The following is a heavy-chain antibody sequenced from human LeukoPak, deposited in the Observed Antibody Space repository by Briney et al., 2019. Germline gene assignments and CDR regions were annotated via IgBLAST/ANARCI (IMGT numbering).Heavy chain of an antibody. Sequence: ASVKVSCKASGYTFTSYYMHWVRQAPGQGLEWMGIINPSGGSTSYAQKFQGRVTMTRDMSTSTVYMELSSLRSEDTAVYYCARAMRGGSGSYAYYYYYMDVWGKGTTVTVSS. CDR2: INPSGGST. D-gene: IGHD3-10*01. J-gene: IGHJ6*03. CDR1: GYTFTSYY. CDR3: ARAMRGGSGSYAYYYYYMDV. V-gene: IGHV1-46*01.